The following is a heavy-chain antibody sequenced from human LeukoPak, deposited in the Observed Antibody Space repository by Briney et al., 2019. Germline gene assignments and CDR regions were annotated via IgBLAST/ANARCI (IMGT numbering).Heavy chain of an antibody. D-gene: IGHD3-22*01. CDR3: ARAEGYYDSTEG. Sequence: PGGSLRLSCAASGFAFRTYVMSWVRQAPGKGLEWVSGISGSGANTFFADSVKGRFTISRDNAKNTLYLQMNSLRAEDTAVYYCARAEGYYDSTEGWGQGTLVTVSS. CDR1: GFAFRTYV. CDR2: ISGSGANT. V-gene: IGHV3-23*01. J-gene: IGHJ4*02.